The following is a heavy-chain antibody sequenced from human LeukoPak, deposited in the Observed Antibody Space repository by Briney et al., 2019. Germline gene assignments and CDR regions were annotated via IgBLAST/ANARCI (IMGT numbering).Heavy chain of an antibody. CDR1: GGSFSGYY. V-gene: IGHV4-34*01. J-gene: IGHJ4*02. Sequence: SETLSLTCAVYGGSFSGYYWSWIRQPPGKGLEWIGEINHSGSTNYNPSLKSRVTISVDTSKNQFSLKLSSVTAADTAVYYCARDYDSSGYYFPFDYWGQGTLVTVSS. CDR2: INHSGST. CDR3: ARDYDSSGYYFPFDY. D-gene: IGHD3-22*01.